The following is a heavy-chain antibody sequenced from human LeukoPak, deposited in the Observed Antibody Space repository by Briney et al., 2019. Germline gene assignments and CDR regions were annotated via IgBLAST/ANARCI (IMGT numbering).Heavy chain of an antibody. CDR2: IKEAGTEK. CDR1: RFTFSNYW. Sequence: GGSLRLSCAASRFTFSNYWMNWFRQAPGKGLEWVANIKEAGTEKYYVDSVKGRFTISRDNAKNSLYLQMNSLRAEDTAVYYCARTLAVSIFDYWGQGTLVTVSS. D-gene: IGHD2-15*01. CDR3: ARTLAVSIFDY. J-gene: IGHJ4*02. V-gene: IGHV3-7*01.